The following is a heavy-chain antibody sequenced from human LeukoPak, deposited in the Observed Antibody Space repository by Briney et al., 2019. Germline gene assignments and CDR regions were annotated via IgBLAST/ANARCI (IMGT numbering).Heavy chain of an antibody. CDR2: ISAYNGNT. CDR1: GYTFTGYY. J-gene: IGHJ5*02. Sequence: ASVKVSCKASGYTFTGYYMHWVRQAPGQGLEWMGWISAYNGNTNYAQKLQGRVTMTTDTSTSTAYMELRSLRSDDTAVYYCARDSGSYYDWFDPWGQGTLVTVSS. V-gene: IGHV1-18*04. CDR3: ARDSGSYYDWFDP. D-gene: IGHD1-26*01.